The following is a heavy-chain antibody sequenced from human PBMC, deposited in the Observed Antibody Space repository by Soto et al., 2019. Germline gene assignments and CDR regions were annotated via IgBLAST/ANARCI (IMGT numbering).Heavy chain of an antibody. CDR3: ARDRCSGGSCYRTGYYSYYYGMDV. D-gene: IGHD2-15*01. V-gene: IGHV1-46*01. CDR1: GYTFTSYY. J-gene: IGHJ6*02. Sequence: GASVKVSCKASGYTFTSYYMHWVRQAPGQGLEWMGIINPSGGSTSYAQKFQGRVTMTRDTSTSTVYMELSSLRSEDTAVYYCARDRCSGGSCYRTGYYSYYYGMDVWGQGTTVTVSS. CDR2: INPSGGST.